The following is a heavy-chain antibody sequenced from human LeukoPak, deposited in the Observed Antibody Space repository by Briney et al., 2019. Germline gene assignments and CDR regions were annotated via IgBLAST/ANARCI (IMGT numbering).Heavy chain of an antibody. D-gene: IGHD2-21*02. CDR2: ISSDGSRA. J-gene: IGHJ4*02. CDR1: GFTLGSYE. Sequence: GGSLRLSCAASGFTLGSYEMHWVRQAPGKGLVWVSRISSDGSRAGYADSVKGRFTISRDNAKNTLYLQMNSLRAEDTAIYYCARELPREVTLDYWGQGTLVTVSS. CDR3: ARELPREVTLDY. V-gene: IGHV3-74*01.